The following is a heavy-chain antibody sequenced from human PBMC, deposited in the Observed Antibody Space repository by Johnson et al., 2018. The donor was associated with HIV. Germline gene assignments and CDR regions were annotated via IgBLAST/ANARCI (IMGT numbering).Heavy chain of an antibody. J-gene: IGHJ3*02. V-gene: IGHV3-13*01. CDR1: GFTFSSYD. CDR3: AREKPGTPRDAFDI. Sequence: VQLVESGGGLVQPGGSLRLSCAASGFTFSSYDMHWVRQATGKGLEWVSAIGTAGDTYYPGSVKGRFTISRENAKNSLYLQMNSLSDEDTAVYYCAREKPGTPRDAFDIWGQGTMVTVSS. CDR2: IGTAGDT.